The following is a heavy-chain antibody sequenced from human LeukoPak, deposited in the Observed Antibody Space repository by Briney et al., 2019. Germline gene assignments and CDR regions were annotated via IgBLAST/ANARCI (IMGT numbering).Heavy chain of an antibody. D-gene: IGHD3-22*01. Sequence: GESLKISCKGSGYSFTSYWVGWVRQMPGKGLEWMGIIYPGDSNTRYSPSFQGQVTISADKSISTAYLQWSSLKASDTAMYYCARGYHESSSWRYYFDYWGQGTLVTVSS. V-gene: IGHV5-51*01. CDR2: IYPGDSNT. CDR1: GYSFTSYW. CDR3: ARGYHESSSWRYYFDY. J-gene: IGHJ4*02.